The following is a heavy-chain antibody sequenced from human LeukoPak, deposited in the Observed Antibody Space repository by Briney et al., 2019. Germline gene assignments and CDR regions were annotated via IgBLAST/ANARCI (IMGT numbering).Heavy chain of an antibody. Sequence: SETLSLTCAVYGGSFSGYYWSWIRQPPGKGLVWIGEINHSGSTNYNPSLKSRVTMLVDMSKNQFSLKLSSVTAADTAVYYCARGGDSSGYYLQDAFDIWGQGTMVTVSS. V-gene: IGHV4-34*01. J-gene: IGHJ3*02. CDR2: INHSGST. CDR3: ARGGDSSGYYLQDAFDI. CDR1: GGSFSGYY. D-gene: IGHD3-22*01.